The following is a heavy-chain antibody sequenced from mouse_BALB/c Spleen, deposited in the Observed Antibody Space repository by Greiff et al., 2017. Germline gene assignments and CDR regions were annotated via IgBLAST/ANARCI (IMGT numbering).Heavy chain of an antibody. Sequence: VQLKESGPELVKPGASVKISCKASGYSFTGYFMNWVKQSHGKSLEWIGRINPYNGDTFYNQKFKGKATLTVDKSSSTAHMELLSLTSEDSAVYYCGSGDGSYWYFDVWGAGTTVTVSS. J-gene: IGHJ1*01. D-gene: IGHD1-1*01. CDR1: GYSFTGYF. V-gene: IGHV1-37*01. CDR3: GSGDGSYWYFDV. CDR2: INPYNGDT.